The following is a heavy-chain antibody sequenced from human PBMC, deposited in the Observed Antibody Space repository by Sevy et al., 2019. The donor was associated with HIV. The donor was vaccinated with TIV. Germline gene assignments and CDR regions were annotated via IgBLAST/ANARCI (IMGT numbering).Heavy chain of an antibody. Sequence: GGSLRLSCVASGFTLNSYWMSWVRQAPGKGLEWVANIKQDGSVRYYVDSVKGHFTISRDNARNLVYLQMNSLRVEDTALYYSVRAIAADGSFWGQGTLVTVSS. CDR3: VRAIAADGSF. CDR2: IKQDGSVR. CDR1: GFTLNSYW. J-gene: IGHJ4*02. V-gene: IGHV3-7*01. D-gene: IGHD6-13*01.